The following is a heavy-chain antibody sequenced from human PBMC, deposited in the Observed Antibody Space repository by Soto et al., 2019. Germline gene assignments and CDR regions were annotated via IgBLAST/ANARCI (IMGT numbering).Heavy chain of an antibody. D-gene: IGHD3-16*01. J-gene: IGHJ4*02. CDR1: GFPFSSYS. CDR3: ARAGVGVYYFDY. Sequence: GGSLRLSCAASGFPFSSYSINWVRQAPGKGLEWLSYIGTSGNSMYYADSVKGRITISRDNAKNSLYLQMNSLRDDDTAVYYCARAGVGVYYFDYWGPGT. V-gene: IGHV3-48*02. CDR2: IGTSGNSM.